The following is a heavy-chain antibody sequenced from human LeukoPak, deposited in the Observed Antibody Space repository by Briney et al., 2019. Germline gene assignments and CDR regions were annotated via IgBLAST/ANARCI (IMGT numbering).Heavy chain of an antibody. J-gene: IGHJ4*02. CDR1: GFTFSDYS. V-gene: IGHV3-21*01. CDR2: ISSRSAYI. CDR3: ARDRSGNYPYYFDY. Sequence: GGSLRLSCAASGFTFSDYSMNWVRQAPGKGLEWVSSISSRSAYIHYTDSVKGRFNISRDNAENSLYLQMNNLRADDTAVYYCARDRSGNYPYYFDYWGQGTLVTVSS. D-gene: IGHD1-26*01.